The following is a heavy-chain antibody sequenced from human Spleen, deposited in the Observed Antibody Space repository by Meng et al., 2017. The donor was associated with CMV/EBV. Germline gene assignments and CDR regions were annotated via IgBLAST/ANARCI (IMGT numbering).Heavy chain of an antibody. CDR2: INHSGST. V-gene: IGHV4-34*01. D-gene: IGHD1-1*01. Sequence: QVQLQQWGAGLLKPSETLSLTCGVYGGSFSCYYWSWIRQPPGKGLEWIGEINHSGSTNYNPSLKSRVTISVDTTKNQFSLKLRSVTAADTAVYYCARGTLDPYYFDYWGQGTLVTVSS. J-gene: IGHJ4*02. CDR3: ARGTLDPYYFDY. CDR1: GGSFSCYY.